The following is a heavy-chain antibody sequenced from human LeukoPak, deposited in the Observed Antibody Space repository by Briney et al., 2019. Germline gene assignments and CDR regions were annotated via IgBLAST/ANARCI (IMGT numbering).Heavy chain of an antibody. CDR2: IKSKTDGGTA. Sequence: GGSLRLSCAASGFTFTNAWMSWVRQAPGKGLEWVGRIKSKTDGGTADYAAPVKGRFTISRDDSKNTLYLQMNSLKTEDTAVYYCTRYYYDSSGYLYYFDYWGQGTLVTVSS. V-gene: IGHV3-15*01. J-gene: IGHJ4*02. CDR3: TRYYYDSSGYLYYFDY. D-gene: IGHD3-22*01. CDR1: GFTFTNAW.